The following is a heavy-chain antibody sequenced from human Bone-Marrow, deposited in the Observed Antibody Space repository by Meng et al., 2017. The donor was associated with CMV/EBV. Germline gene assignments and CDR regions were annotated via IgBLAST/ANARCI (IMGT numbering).Heavy chain of an antibody. CDR1: GYTFTTYD. CDR3: ARDTKLPYSYYYGMDV. CDR2: MNPNSGNT. Sequence: ASVKVSCKASGYTFTTYDINWVRQATGQGLEWMGWMNPNSGNTDYAQKFQGRVTITRNTSISTAYMELSSLRSEDTAVYYCARDTKLPYSYYYGMDVWGQGTTVTVSS. V-gene: IGHV1-8*03. J-gene: IGHJ6*02. D-gene: IGHD1-7*01.